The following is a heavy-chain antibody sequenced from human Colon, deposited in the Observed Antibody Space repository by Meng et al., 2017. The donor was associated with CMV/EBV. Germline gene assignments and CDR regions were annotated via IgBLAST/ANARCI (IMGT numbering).Heavy chain of an antibody. CDR2: IRYDGSDK. V-gene: IGHV3-30*02. Sequence: GESLKISCEASGATFNNNGMHWVRQAPGKGLEWVAFIRYDGSDKIYADSVKGRFTISRDKSKNTLYLQMNSPRLEDTAIYYCAKDRYFGSGAFFGHYGMDVWGPGTTVTVSS. D-gene: IGHD3-10*01. J-gene: IGHJ6*02. CDR1: GATFNNNG. CDR3: AKDRYFGSGAFFGHYGMDV.